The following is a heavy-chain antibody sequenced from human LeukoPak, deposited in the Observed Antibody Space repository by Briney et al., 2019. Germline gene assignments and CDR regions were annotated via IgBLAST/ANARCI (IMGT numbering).Heavy chain of an antibody. CDR1: GGSISSGDYY. CDR2: IYYSGST. D-gene: IGHD2-2*01. J-gene: IGHJ5*02. CDR3: ARFDCSSTSCAGGWFDP. Sequence: SETLSLTCTVSGGSISSGDYYWSWIRQPPGKGLEWIGYIYYSGSTYYNPSLKSRVTISVDTSKNQFSLKLSSVTAADTAVYYCARFDCSSTSCAGGWFDPGAREPWSPSPQ. V-gene: IGHV4-30-4*08.